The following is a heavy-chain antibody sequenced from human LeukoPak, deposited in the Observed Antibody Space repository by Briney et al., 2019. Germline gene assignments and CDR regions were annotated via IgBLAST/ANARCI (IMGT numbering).Heavy chain of an antibody. D-gene: IGHD6-19*01. CDR3: ARAFASSGWFSPL. J-gene: IGHJ4*02. V-gene: IGHV4-59*01. Sequence: SETLSLTCFVSGDSISPFSWSWIRQPPGKGLEWIGYLYNCGSTNYNPSRKSRVTLSIDTSKNHFSLKLTSVTAADTAVYYCARAFASSGWFSPLWGRGTLVTVSS. CDR1: GDSISPFS. CDR2: LYNCGST.